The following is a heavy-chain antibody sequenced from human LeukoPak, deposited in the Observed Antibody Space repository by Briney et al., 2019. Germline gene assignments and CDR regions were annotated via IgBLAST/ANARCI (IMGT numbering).Heavy chain of an antibody. Sequence: SQTLSLTCTVSGGSISSGGYYWSWIRQPPGKRLEWIGYIYHSGSTNYNPSLKSRVTISVDTSKNQFSLKLSSVTAADTAVYYCARGSSYYDFWSGYCDYWGQGTLVTVSS. J-gene: IGHJ4*02. CDR2: IYHSGST. V-gene: IGHV4-61*08. CDR3: ARGSSYYDFWSGYCDY. D-gene: IGHD3-3*01. CDR1: GGSISSGGYY.